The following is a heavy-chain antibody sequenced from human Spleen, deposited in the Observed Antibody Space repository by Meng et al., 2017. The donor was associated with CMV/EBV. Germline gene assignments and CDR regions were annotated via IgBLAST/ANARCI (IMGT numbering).Heavy chain of an antibody. CDR2: ISRSSSTI. D-gene: IGHD6-13*01. CDR1: GFTFSSYG. V-gene: IGHV3-48*04. CDR3: ARTHPWQQPRYWYFDL. J-gene: IGHJ2*01. Sequence: GGSLRLSCAASGFTFSSYGMHWVRQAPGKGLEWLSYISRSSSTIYYADSVRGRFTISRDNAKNSLYLQMDSLRVEDTAVYYCARTHPWQQPRYWYFDLWGRGTLVTVSS.